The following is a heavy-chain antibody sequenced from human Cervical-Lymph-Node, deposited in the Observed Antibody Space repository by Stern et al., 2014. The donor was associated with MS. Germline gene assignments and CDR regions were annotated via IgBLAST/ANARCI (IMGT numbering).Heavy chain of an antibody. V-gene: IGHV5-51*03. CDR2: IYPADSDT. CDR1: GYNFPNYW. Sequence: VQLVQSGAEVKKSGESLKISCKGTGYNFPNYWIGWVRQMPGKGLEWMGIIYPADSDTRYSPSFQGQFTISADKSINAAYLQWNSLKAADTAIYFCAKGAGATLRRFDFWGQGTLVTVSS. J-gene: IGHJ4*02. D-gene: IGHD1-14*01. CDR3: AKGAGATLRRFDF.